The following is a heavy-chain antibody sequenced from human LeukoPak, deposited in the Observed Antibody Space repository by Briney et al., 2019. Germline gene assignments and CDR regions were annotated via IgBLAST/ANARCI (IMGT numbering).Heavy chain of an antibody. CDR3: ARGRRIFGVVIPYYYYYMDV. CDR1: GGSFSGYY. V-gene: IGHV4-34*01. J-gene: IGHJ6*03. D-gene: IGHD3-3*01. Sequence: SETLSLTCAVYGGSFSGYYWSWIRQPPGKGLEWIGEINHSGSTNYNPSLKSRVTISVDTSKNQFSLKLSSVTAADTAVYYCARGRRIFGVVIPYYYYYMDVWGKGTTVTVSS. CDR2: INHSGST.